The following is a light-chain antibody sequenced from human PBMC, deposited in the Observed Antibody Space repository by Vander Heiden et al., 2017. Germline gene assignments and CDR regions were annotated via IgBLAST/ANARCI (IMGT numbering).Light chain of an antibody. CDR3: SSYTTTGTRL. CDR2: DVP. CDR1: SSDVGGYDS. V-gene: IGLV2-14*03. J-gene: IGLJ1*01. Sequence: QSALTQPASVSGSLGQSITLSCAGTSSDVGGYDSVSWYQQHPGNAPKLMIYDVPYRPSGVSIRFSGSKSGNTASLTISVLQAEDDSDYYFSSYTTTGTRLFGTRTKVTVL.